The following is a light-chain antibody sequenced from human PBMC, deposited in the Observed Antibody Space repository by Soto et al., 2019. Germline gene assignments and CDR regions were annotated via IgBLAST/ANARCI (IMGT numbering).Light chain of an antibody. Sequence: QAVVTQSPSASASLGASVKLTCTLSSGHSTYAIAWHQQQPEKGPRYLMKLNSDGSHRKGDGIPDRFSGSSSGAERYLTISSLQSDDEADYYCQTWGTGVVLFGGGTKVTVL. J-gene: IGLJ2*01. CDR2: LNSDGSH. V-gene: IGLV4-69*01. CDR1: SGHSTYA. CDR3: QTWGTGVVL.